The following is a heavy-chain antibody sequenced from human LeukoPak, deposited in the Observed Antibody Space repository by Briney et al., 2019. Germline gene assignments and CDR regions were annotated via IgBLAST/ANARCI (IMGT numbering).Heavy chain of an antibody. CDR1: GYTFTKYY. J-gene: IGHJ4*02. Sequence: ASVKVSCKASGYTFTKYYLHWVRQAPGQGLEWMGLVNPSSGSTTYAQKFQDRVTMTRDTSTSTVYMELTSLRSEDTAVYYCARGPPYGSGSTEVYWGQGALVTVSS. D-gene: IGHD3-10*01. CDR2: VNPSSGST. V-gene: IGHV1-46*01. CDR3: ARGPPYGSGSTEVY.